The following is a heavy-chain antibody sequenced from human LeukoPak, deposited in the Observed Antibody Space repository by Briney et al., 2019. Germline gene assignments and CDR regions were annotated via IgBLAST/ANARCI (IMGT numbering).Heavy chain of an antibody. Sequence: SETLSLTCAVYGGSFSGYYWSWIRQPPGKGLEWIGEINHSGSTKYNPSLKSRVTISGDTSKNQFSLKLSSVTAADTAVYFCARVGYSYVINDWSRTGLGAYPTKYYYHMDVWGKGTTVTVSS. J-gene: IGHJ6*03. D-gene: IGHD5-18*01. CDR1: GGSFSGYY. CDR3: ARVGYSYVINDWSRTGLGAYPTKYYYHMDV. CDR2: INHSGST. V-gene: IGHV4-34*01.